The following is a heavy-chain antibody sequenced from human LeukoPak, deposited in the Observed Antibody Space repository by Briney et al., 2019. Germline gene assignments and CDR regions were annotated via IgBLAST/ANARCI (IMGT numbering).Heavy chain of an antibody. J-gene: IGHJ5*02. CDR1: GGSFSGYY. V-gene: IGHV4-34*01. Sequence: PSETLSLTCAVYGGSFSGYYWSWIRQPPGKGLEWIGEINHSGSTNYNPSLKSRVTISVDASKNQFSLKLSPVTAADTAVYYCARRGAAGTRNNWFDPWGQGTLVTVSS. CDR2: INHSGST. CDR3: ARRGAAGTRNNWFDP. D-gene: IGHD6-13*01.